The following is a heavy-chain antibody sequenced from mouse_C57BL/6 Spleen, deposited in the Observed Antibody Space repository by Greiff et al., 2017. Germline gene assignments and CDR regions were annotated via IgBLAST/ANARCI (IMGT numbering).Heavy chain of an antibody. D-gene: IGHD1-1*01. J-gene: IGHJ4*01. Sequence: EVQLQQPGAGLVKPGGSVKMSCEASGFTFTSYTMTWVRQTPGKRLEWIANISGGGGSTNYTDRVKGRVTLSRDNAKNTLYMQMSSLTSEDTALYYCARQEDYGSRGYAMDYWGQGTTVTASS. CDR1: GFTFTSYT. CDR2: ISGGGGST. V-gene: IGHV5-9*01. CDR3: ARQEDYGSRGYAMDY.